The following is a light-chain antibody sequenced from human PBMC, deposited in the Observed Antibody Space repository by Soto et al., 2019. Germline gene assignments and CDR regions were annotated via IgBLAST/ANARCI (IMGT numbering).Light chain of an antibody. CDR2: QVS. Sequence: QSALTQPASVSGSPGQSITISCTGTSSDIGGYYYVSWYQHHPGKAPKLMIYQVSNRPSGVSNRFSGSKSGNTASLTISGLQAEDEADYSCCSFAGGATFVFGGGTKLTVL. CDR1: SSDIGGYYY. J-gene: IGLJ2*01. CDR3: CSFAGGATFV. V-gene: IGLV2-14*01.